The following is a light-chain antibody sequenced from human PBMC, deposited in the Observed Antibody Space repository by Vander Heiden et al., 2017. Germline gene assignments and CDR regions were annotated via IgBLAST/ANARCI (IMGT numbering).Light chain of an antibody. J-gene: IGLJ3*02. CDR3: VLYMGRGIWV. V-gene: IGLV8-61*01. Sequence: QTVVTQEPSFSVSPEGTVTLTCGLSSGSVSITYYPTWYQQTPGQAPRTLIYNTNTRSSGVPDRFSGSILGNKAALTITGAQADDESDYYCVLYMGRGIWVFGGGTKLTVL. CDR1: SGSVSITYY. CDR2: NTN.